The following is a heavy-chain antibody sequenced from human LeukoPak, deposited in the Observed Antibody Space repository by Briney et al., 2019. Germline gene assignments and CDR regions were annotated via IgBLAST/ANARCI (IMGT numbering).Heavy chain of an antibody. CDR1: GYTFTGYY. D-gene: IGHD3-22*01. CDR2: INPNSGGT. J-gene: IGHJ3*02. Sequence: ASVKVSCKASGYTFTGYYMHWVRQAPGQGLEWMGLINPNSGGTNYAQKFQGRVTMTRDTSISTAYMELSRLRSDDTAVYYCLYDSSGYYSPYAFDIWGQGTMVTVSS. V-gene: IGHV1-2*06. CDR3: LYDSSGYYSPYAFDI.